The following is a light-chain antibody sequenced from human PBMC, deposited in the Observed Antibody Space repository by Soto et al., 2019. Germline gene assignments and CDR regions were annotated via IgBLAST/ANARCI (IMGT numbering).Light chain of an antibody. CDR3: LQHNSYPLT. J-gene: IGKJ3*01. V-gene: IGKV1-39*01. CDR2: SAS. Sequence: DIQMTQSPYSLSASVGDSVTITCRASQNIRTYLNWYQQKPGRAPKLLIHSASALPSGVPSRFSGSGSGTEFTLTMSGLQPEDFATYYCLQHNSYPLTFGPGTKVAIK. CDR1: QNIRTY.